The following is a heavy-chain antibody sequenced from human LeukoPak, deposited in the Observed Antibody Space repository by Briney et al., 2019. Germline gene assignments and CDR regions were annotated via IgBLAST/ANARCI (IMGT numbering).Heavy chain of an antibody. CDR2: IIPIFGTA. Sequence: SVKVSCKASGGTFSSYAISWVRQAPGQGLEWMGGIIPIFGTANYAQKFQGRVTITADESTSTAYMELRSLRSDDTAVYYCARYYGDYSDFDCWGQGTLVTVSS. D-gene: IGHD4-17*01. CDR3: ARYYGDYSDFDC. J-gene: IGHJ4*02. V-gene: IGHV1-69*13. CDR1: GGTFSSYA.